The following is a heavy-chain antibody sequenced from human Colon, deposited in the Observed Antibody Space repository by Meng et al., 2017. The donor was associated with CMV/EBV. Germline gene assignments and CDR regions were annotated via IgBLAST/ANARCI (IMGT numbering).Heavy chain of an antibody. J-gene: IGHJ6*02. CDR2: INPNSSGT. D-gene: IGHD5/OR15-5a*01. CDR1: GYTFTGYH. V-gene: IGHV1-2*02. CDR3: ARDLRLTGRNPGDYGVDV. Sequence: ASVKVSCKASGYTFTGYHMHWVRQAPGQGLEWMGWINPNSSGTNYAQKFQGRVTMTRDTSISTAYMELRRLRFDDTAIYYCARDLRLTGRNPGDYGVDVWGQGTTVTVSS.